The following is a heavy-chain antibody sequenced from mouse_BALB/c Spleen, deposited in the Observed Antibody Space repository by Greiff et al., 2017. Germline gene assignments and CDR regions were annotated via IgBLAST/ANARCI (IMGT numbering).Heavy chain of an antibody. J-gene: IGHJ1*01. CDR1: GYTFTSYW. CDR3: ARRDYGNYWYFDV. CDR2: IYPGNSDT. D-gene: IGHD2-1*01. V-gene: IGHV1-5*01. Sequence: EVQLVESGTVLARPGASVKMSCKASGYTFTSYWMHWVKQRPGQGLEWIGAIYPGNSDTSYNQKFKGKATLTVDTSSSTAYMQLSSLASEDSALYYCARRDYGNYWYFDVWGAGTTVTVSS.